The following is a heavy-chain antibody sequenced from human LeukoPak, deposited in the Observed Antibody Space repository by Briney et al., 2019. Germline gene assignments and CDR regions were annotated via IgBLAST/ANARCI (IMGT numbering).Heavy chain of an antibody. CDR1: GGTFSSYA. CDR3: ARLVVAATEDAFDI. Sequence: GASVKVSCKASGGTFSSYAISWGRQAPGPGLEWMGRIIPILGIANYAQKFQGRVTITADKSTSTAYMELSSLRSEDTAVYYCARLVVAATEDAFDIWGQGTMVTVSS. V-gene: IGHV1-69*04. J-gene: IGHJ3*02. CDR2: IIPILGIA. D-gene: IGHD2-15*01.